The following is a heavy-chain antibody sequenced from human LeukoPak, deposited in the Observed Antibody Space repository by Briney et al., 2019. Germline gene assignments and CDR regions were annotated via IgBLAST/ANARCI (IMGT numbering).Heavy chain of an antibody. CDR3: ATCSKQWLARVAFDI. J-gene: IGHJ3*02. CDR2: FDPEDGET. CDR1: GYTLTELS. V-gene: IGHV1-24*01. Sequence: ASVKVSCKVSGYTLTELSMHWVRQAPGKGLEWMGGFDPEDGETIYAQKFQGRVTMTEDTSTDTAYMELSSLRSEYTAVYYCATCSKQWLARVAFDIWGQGTMVTVSS. D-gene: IGHD6-19*01.